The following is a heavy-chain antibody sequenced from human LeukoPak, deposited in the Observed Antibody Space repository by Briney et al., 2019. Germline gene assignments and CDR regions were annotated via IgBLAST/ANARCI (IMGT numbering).Heavy chain of an antibody. CDR2: ISGSGGST. V-gene: IGHV3-23*01. J-gene: IGHJ4*02. Sequence: GGSLRLSCAASGFTFSSYEMNWVRQAPGKGLEWVSAISGSGGSTYYADSVKGRFTISRDNSKNTLYLQMNSLRAEDTAVYYCATFELVVITRGRGDYWGQGTLVTVSS. CDR1: GFTFSSYE. D-gene: IGHD3-22*01. CDR3: ATFELVVITRGRGDY.